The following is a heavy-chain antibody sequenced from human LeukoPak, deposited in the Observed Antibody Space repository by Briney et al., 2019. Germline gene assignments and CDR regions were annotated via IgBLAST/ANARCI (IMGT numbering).Heavy chain of an antibody. J-gene: IGHJ4*02. CDR1: SSYA. CDR2: IYYSGST. V-gene: IGHV4-39*01. CDR3: APIAAAGDFDY. D-gene: IGHD6-13*01. Sequence: SSYAMSWVRQPPGKGLEWIGSIYYSGSTYYNPSLKSRVTISVDTSKNQFSLKLSSVTAADTAVYYCAPIAAAGDFDYWGQGTLVTVSS.